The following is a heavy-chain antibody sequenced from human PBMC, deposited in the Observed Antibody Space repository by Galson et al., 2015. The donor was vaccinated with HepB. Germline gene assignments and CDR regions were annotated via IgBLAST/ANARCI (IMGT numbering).Heavy chain of an antibody. J-gene: IGHJ4*02. CDR2: IRSKANSYAT. D-gene: IGHD2-21*02. CDR3: TRGGDWEHKIDY. CDR1: GFTFSGSA. Sequence: SLRLSCAASGFTFSGSAMHWVRQASGKGLEWVGRIRSKANSYATAYAASVKGRFTISRDDSKNTAYLQMNSLKTEDTAVYYCTRGGDWEHKIDYWGQGTLVTVSS. V-gene: IGHV3-73*01.